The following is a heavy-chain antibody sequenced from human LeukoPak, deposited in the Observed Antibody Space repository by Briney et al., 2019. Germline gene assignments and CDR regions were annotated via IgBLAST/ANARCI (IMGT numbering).Heavy chain of an antibody. Sequence: SETLSLTCTVSGGSISSSSYYWGWIRQPPGKGLEWIGSIYYSGSSYYNPSLKSRVTMAVDTSKNQFSLKLTSVTPEDTAVYYCARQTSVAVAGTSYFDYWGQGTLVTVSS. CDR1: GGSISSSSYY. D-gene: IGHD6-19*01. J-gene: IGHJ4*02. CDR2: IYYSGSS. V-gene: IGHV4-39*01. CDR3: ARQTSVAVAGTSYFDY.